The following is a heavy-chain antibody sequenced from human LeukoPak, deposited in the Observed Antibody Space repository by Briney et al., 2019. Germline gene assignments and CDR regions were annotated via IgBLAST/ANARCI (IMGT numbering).Heavy chain of an antibody. J-gene: IGHJ3*02. D-gene: IGHD6-6*01. V-gene: IGHV1-69*05. Sequence: GASVKVSCKASGGTFSSYAISWVRQAPGQGLEWMGGIIPIFGTANYAQKFQGRVTITTDESTSTAYMELSSLRSEDTAVYYCATSIAARPTDAFDIWGQGTMVTVSS. CDR1: GGTFSSYA. CDR2: IIPIFGTA. CDR3: ATSIAARPTDAFDI.